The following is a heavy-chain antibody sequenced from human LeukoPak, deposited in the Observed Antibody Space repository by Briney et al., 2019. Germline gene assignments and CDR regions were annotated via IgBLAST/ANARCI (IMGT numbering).Heavy chain of an antibody. CDR3: ARDLDSSSWYILWSDP. J-gene: IGHJ5*02. CDR1: GFIFSNYA. CDR2: ISYDGSNK. D-gene: IGHD6-13*01. V-gene: IGHV3-30-3*01. Sequence: QPGRSLRLSCAASGFIFSNYAMHWVRQAPGKGLEWVAVISYDGSNKYYADSVKGRFTISRDNSKNTLFLQMNSLRAEDTAVYYCARDLDSSSWYILWSDPWGQGTLVTVSS.